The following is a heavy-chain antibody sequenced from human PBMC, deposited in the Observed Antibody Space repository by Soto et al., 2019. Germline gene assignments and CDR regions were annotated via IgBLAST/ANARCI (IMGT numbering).Heavy chain of an antibody. CDR1: GYTFTSYG. D-gene: IGHD3-9*01. J-gene: IGHJ4*02. CDR3: ARGDRIRYFDWSILYGLDY. CDR2: ISACSGST. Sequence: ASVKVSCKASGYTFTSYGISWVRQAPGQGLEWMGIISACSGSTNYAQKFQGRVTMTRDTSTSTVYMELSSLRSEDTAVYYCARGDRIRYFDWSILYGLDYWGQGTLVTVSS. V-gene: IGHV1-18*01.